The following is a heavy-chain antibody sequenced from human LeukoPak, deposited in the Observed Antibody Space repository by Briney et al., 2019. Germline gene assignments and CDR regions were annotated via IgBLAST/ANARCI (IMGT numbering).Heavy chain of an antibody. D-gene: IGHD5-12*01. J-gene: IGHJ4*02. Sequence: SVKVSCKASGGTFSSYAISWVRQAPGQGLEWMGGIIPIFGTANYAQKFQGRVTITADKSTSTAYMELSSLRSEDTAVYYCARDQSPRGYSGYDSPYWGQGTLVTVSS. V-gene: IGHV1-69*06. CDR3: ARDQSPRGYSGYDSPY. CDR2: IIPIFGTA. CDR1: GGTFSSYA.